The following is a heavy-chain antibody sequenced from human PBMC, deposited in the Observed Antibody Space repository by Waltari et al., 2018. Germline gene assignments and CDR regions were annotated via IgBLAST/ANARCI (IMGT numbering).Heavy chain of an antibody. CDR3: ARDPAGDCSSTSCYTFDY. V-gene: IGHV4-4*07. D-gene: IGHD2-2*02. J-gene: IGHJ4*02. CDR2: IYTSGST. Sequence: QVQLQESGPGLVKPSETLSLPCTVSGCSISSSYWSRIRPPAGKGLEWIGRIYTSGSTNYNPSLKSRVTMSVDTSKNQFSLKLSSVTAADTAVYYCARDPAGDCSSTSCYTFDYWGQGTLVTVSS. CDR1: GCSISSSY.